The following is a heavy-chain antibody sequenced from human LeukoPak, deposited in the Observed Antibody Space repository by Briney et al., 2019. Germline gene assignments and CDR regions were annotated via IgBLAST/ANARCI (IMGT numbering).Heavy chain of an antibody. V-gene: IGHV1-69*04. D-gene: IGHD6-6*01. Sequence: SVKASCKASGGTFSSYAISWVRQAPGQGLEWMGRIIPILGIANYAQKFQGRVTITADKSTSTAYMELSSLRSEDTAVYYCATRIAARPGRDYWGQGTLVTVSS. CDR1: GGTFSSYA. CDR3: ATRIAARPGRDY. CDR2: IIPILGIA. J-gene: IGHJ4*02.